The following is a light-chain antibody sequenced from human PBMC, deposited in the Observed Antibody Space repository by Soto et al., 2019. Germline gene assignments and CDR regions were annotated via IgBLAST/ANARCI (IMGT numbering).Light chain of an antibody. CDR3: QQSYNLKFT. Sequence: DIQMTQSPSSLSASVGDRVTITCRASQSISRYLNWYQKKPGKAPKLLIYAASTLQSEVPSRFSGNESGTDFTLTISSLHPEDTATYYCQQSYNLKFTFGPGTKVDIK. CDR1: QSISRY. V-gene: IGKV1-39*01. J-gene: IGKJ3*01. CDR2: AAS.